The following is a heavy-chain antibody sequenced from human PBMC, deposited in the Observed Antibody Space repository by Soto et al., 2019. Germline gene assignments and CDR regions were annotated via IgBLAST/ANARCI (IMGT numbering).Heavy chain of an antibody. J-gene: IGHJ4*02. D-gene: IGHD2-15*01. CDR1: GDSISSTHW. CDR3: ARGFSGYCSGGSCSSFDY. V-gene: IGHV4-4*02. CDR2: IFHSGIT. Sequence: QVQLQESGPGLVKPSGTLSLTCAVSGDSISSTHWWTWVRQPPGKGLEYIGQIFHSGITNYNPSLESRVTISLDKSKSQFSLELNSVTGADTAIYYCARGFSGYCSGGSCSSFDYWGQGTLVTVS.